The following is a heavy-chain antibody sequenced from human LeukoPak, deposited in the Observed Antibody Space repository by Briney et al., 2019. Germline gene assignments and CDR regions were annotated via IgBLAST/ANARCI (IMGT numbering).Heavy chain of an antibody. Sequence: GGSLRLSCAASGFTFSNYAMHWVRQAPGKGLQWVAGISYDAGSQFHADSVKGRFTISRDNSKSTLYLQMNSLRAEDTAVHYCARDYSTGYFYFDYWGQGTLVTVSS. V-gene: IGHV3-30*01. CDR2: ISYDAGSQ. D-gene: IGHD3-22*01. CDR3: ARDYSTGYFYFDY. CDR1: GFTFSNYA. J-gene: IGHJ4*02.